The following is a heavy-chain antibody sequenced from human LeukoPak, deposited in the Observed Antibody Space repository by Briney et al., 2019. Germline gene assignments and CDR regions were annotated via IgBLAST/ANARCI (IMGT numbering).Heavy chain of an antibody. CDR3: ARGDRAVAGAWGWFDP. CDR2: IHASGST. CDR1: NDSISSYY. D-gene: IGHD6-19*01. Sequence: SETLSLTCTVSNDSISSYYWSWLRQPAGKGLEWIGRIHASGSTNYNPSLKSRVTMSVDTPTNQFSLKLSSVTAADTAIYFCARGDRAVAGAWGWFDPWGQGTLVTVSS. V-gene: IGHV4-4*07. J-gene: IGHJ5*02.